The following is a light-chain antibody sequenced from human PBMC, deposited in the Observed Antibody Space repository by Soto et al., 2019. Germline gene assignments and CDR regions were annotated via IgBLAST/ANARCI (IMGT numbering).Light chain of an antibody. CDR3: QQYKSSPRT. V-gene: IGKV1-5*03. J-gene: IGKJ4*01. CDR2: KAS. Sequence: DIQMTQSPSTLSASVGDRVTITCRASQSIGTLLAWHQQEPGKAPKLLIYKASSLESGVPSRFNGSGSVTEFTLNVSTHQPHASAIHYCQQYKSSPRTFGQGTKAEL. CDR1: QSIGTL.